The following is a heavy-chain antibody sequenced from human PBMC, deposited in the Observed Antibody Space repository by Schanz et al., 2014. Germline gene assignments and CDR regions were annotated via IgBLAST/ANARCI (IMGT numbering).Heavy chain of an antibody. CDR3: ARESSNDIVLVPGAVFDH. CDR2: VSSDGNND. D-gene: IGHD2-2*01. V-gene: IGHV3-30*03. Sequence: MQLLESGGGLVQPGGSLRLSCATSGFSFSSYAINWVRQARGKGLEWVALVSSDGNNDYYTDSVKGRFTISRDNSKNTVHLQMNSLRAEDTAVYYCARESSNDIVLVPGAVFDHWGQGILVTVSS. CDR1: GFSFSSYA. J-gene: IGHJ4*02.